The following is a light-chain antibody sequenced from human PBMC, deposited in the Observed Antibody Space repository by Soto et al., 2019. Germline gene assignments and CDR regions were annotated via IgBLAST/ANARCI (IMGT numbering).Light chain of an antibody. J-gene: IGKJ2*01. CDR2: STS. Sequence: EIVMTQSPATLSVSPGERATLSCRASQSVSSNYLVWYQQKPGQAPRLLIYSTSTRVTGVPARFSGSGSGTEYTLTISGLQSEDSAVYYCQQCYGWPYTFGQGTKLEIK. CDR1: QSVSSN. V-gene: IGKV3-15*01. CDR3: QQCYGWPYT.